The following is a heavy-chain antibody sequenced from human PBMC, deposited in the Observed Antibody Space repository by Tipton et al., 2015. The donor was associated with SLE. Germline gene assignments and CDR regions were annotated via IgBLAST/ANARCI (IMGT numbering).Heavy chain of an antibody. Sequence: QSGAEVKKPGASVKVSCKASGYTFTSYDINWVRQATGQGLEWMGWMNPNSGNTGYTQKFQGRVTMTRNTSISTAYMELSSLRSEDTAVYYCVRHPVVTMIRGVNPPFDYWGQGSLVTVSS. J-gene: IGHJ4*02. CDR2: MNPNSGNT. V-gene: IGHV1-8*01. CDR3: VRHPVVTMIRGVNPPFDY. CDR1: GYTFTSYD. D-gene: IGHD3-10*01.